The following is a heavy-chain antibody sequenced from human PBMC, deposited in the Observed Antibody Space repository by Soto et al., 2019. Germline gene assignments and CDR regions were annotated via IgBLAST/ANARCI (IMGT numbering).Heavy chain of an antibody. Sequence: QERLVESGGDVVQTGKFLRLSCAAFGFPFRTYDMHWVRQAPGKGLEWMAVISYDESRQYYADSVKGRFTISRVNSINTLSLLLTDVRPADTAVYYCARSRELRVLDLWGQGTPVTVSS. CDR2: ISYDESRQ. J-gene: IGHJ4*02. CDR3: ARSRELRVLDL. D-gene: IGHD1-7*01. CDR1: GFPFRTYD. V-gene: IGHV3-30*03.